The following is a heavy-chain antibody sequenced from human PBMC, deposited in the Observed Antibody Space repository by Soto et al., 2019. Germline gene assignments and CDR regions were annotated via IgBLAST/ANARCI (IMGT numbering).Heavy chain of an antibody. V-gene: IGHV3-7*01. CDR2: IKQDGSEK. D-gene: IGHD3-3*01. Sequence: EVQLVESGGGLVQPGGSLRLSCAASGFTLSSYWMSWVRQAPGKGLEWVANIKQDGSEKYYVDSVKCRFTISRENVNNSLYLQMNSLRAEDTAVYYCARRRLVDWLLWLDAFDIWGQGTMVTVSS. CDR3: ARRRLVDWLLWLDAFDI. J-gene: IGHJ3*02. CDR1: GFTLSSYW.